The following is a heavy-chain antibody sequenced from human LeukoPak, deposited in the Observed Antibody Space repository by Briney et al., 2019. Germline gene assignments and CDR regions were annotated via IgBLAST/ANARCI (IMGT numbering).Heavy chain of an antibody. Sequence: SETLSLTCTVSGGSFSSYYWSWIRQPPGKGLEWIGDIYYSGSTNYNPSLKSRVTISVDTSKNQFSLKLSSVTAADTAVYYCARGQRLIGALDYFEYWGQGTLVTVSS. J-gene: IGHJ4*02. D-gene: IGHD2-21*01. CDR2: IYYSGST. CDR3: ARGQRLIGALDYFEY. CDR1: GGSFSSYY. V-gene: IGHV4-59*01.